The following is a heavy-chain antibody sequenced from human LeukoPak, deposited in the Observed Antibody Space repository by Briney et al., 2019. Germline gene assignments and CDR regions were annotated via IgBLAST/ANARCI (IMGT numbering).Heavy chain of an antibody. Sequence: SETLSLTCTVSGGSISSYYWSWIRQPPGKGLEWIGYIYYSGSTNYNPSLKSRVTISVDTSKNQFSLKLSSVTAADTAVYYCARVRGSSWPDDAFDIWGQGTMVTVSS. D-gene: IGHD6-13*01. V-gene: IGHV4-59*01. CDR2: IYYSGST. CDR1: GGSISSYY. CDR3: ARVRGSSWPDDAFDI. J-gene: IGHJ3*02.